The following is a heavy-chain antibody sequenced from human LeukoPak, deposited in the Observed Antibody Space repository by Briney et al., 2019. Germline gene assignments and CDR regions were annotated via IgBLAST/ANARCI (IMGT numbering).Heavy chain of an antibody. CDR3: GRGPIELWLHNGIDV. CDR1: GFTFGDHA. V-gene: IGHV3-49*04. CDR2: IRSRAYRGTT. D-gene: IGHD5-18*01. J-gene: IGHJ6*02. Sequence: GGSLRLSCSTSGFTFGDHAMSWVRQAPGKGLEWVGFIRSRAYRGTTEYAASVRDRFTISRDDAKSIAYLQMNSLKIDDTAVYFCGRGPIELWLHNGIDVWGQGTTVTVSS.